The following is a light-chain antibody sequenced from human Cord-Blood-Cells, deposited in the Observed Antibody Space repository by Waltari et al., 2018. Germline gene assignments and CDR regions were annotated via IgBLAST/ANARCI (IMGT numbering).Light chain of an antibody. J-gene: IGLJ2*01. CDR2: SNN. Sequence: QSVLTQPPSASGTPGPRVTITCSGSSSNIGSNTVNWYQQLPGTAPKLLIYSNNQRPSGVPDRFTGSRSGTSASLAFSGLQSEDEAEYYCAAWDYSLNGPVFGGGTKLTVL. V-gene: IGLV1-44*01. CDR3: AAWDYSLNGPV. CDR1: SSNIGSNT.